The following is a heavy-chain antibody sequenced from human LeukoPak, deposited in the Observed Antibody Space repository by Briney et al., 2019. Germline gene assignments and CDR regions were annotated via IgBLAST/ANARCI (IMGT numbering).Heavy chain of an antibody. CDR3: ARDPGNYYGMDV. D-gene: IGHD1-14*01. CDR2: IYYSGST. V-gene: IGHV4-59*01. CDR1: GGSISSYY. J-gene: IGHJ6*02. Sequence: SETLSLTCNVSGGSISSYYWSWIRQPPGKGLEWIGYIYYSGSTNYNPSLKSRVTISVGTSKNQFSLKLSSVTAADTAVYYCARDPGNYYGMDVWGQGTTVTVSS.